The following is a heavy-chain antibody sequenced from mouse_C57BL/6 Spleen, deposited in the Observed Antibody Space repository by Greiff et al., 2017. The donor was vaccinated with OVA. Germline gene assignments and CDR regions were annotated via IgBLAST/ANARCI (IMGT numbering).Heavy chain of an antibody. Sequence: EVQRVESGGGLVQPGGSLSLSCAASGFTFTDYYMSWVRQPPGKALEWLGFIRNKANGYTTEYSASVKGRFTISRDNSQSILYLQMNALRAEDSASYYCARSNWDYFDYWGQGTTLTVSS. V-gene: IGHV7-3*01. CDR1: GFTFTDYY. J-gene: IGHJ2*01. CDR3: ARSNWDYFDY. D-gene: IGHD4-1*01. CDR2: IRNKANGYTT.